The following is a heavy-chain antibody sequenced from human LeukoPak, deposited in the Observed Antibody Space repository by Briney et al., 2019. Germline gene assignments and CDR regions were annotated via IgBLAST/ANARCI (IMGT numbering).Heavy chain of an antibody. Sequence: SETLSLTCTVSGASISSTSYYWGWIRQPPGKGLEWIGSTYYSGNTYYNASLKSQVSISIDTSKNRFSLKLTSVTAADTAVYYCARQTGSGLFILPGGQGTLVTVSS. D-gene: IGHD3/OR15-3a*01. CDR1: GASISSTSYY. V-gene: IGHV4-39*01. CDR3: ARQTGSGLFILP. J-gene: IGHJ4*02. CDR2: TYYSGNT.